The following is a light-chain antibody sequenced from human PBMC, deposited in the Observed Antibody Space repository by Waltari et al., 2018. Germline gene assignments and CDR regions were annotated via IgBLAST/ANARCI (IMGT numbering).Light chain of an antibody. J-gene: IGLJ1*01. Sequence: QSALTQPASVSGSPGQSITISCTGTSSDVGSYNLVSWYQPHPGKAPKLMIYEVTKRPSGFSDRFSGSKSGNTASLTISGLQAEDEAEYYCCSYAASNTYVFGTGTKVTVL. V-gene: IGLV2-23*02. CDR1: SSDVGSYNL. CDR3: CSYAASNTYV. CDR2: EVT.